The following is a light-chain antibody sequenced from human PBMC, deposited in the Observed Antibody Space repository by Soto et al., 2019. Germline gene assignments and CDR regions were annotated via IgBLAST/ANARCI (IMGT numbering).Light chain of an antibody. J-gene: IGLJ1*01. CDR3: SSYTTSNTRQIV. Sequence: QSVLTQPASVSGSPVQSITISCTGTSSGVGGYNYVSWYQHHPGKAPKLIIYDVTNRPSGVSNPFSGSKSGNTASLTISGLQPEDEADYYCSSYTTSNTRQIVFGTGTKVTVL. V-gene: IGLV2-14*03. CDR2: DVT. CDR1: SSGVGGYNY.